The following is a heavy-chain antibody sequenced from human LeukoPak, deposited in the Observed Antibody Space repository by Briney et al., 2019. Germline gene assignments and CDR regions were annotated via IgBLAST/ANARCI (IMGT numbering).Heavy chain of an antibody. D-gene: IGHD1-7*01. V-gene: IGHV3-74*01. CDR3: ARGLSWNYGDF. J-gene: IGHJ4*02. CDR1: GFTFSSYW. CDR2: VNPDGTFT. Sequence: GGSLRLSCAASGFTFSSYWIHWVRQAPGKGLEWVSRVNPDGTFTNYADSVKGRFTISRDNAKNTVYLQMNSLRVEDTAVYYCARGLSWNYGDFWGQGTLVTVSS.